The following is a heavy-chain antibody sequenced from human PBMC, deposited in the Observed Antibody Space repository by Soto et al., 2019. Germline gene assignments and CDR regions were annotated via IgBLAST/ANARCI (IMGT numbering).Heavy chain of an antibody. V-gene: IGHV1-69*13. CDR2: IIPIFGTA. CDR1: GGTFSSYA. Sequence: ASVKVSCKASGGTFSSYAISWVRQAPGQGLEWMGGIIPIFGTANYAQKFQGRVTITADESTSTAYMELSSLRSEDTAVYYCANGDDFWSGPDLYYYGMDVWGQGTTVTVSS. J-gene: IGHJ6*02. CDR3: ANGDDFWSGPDLYYYGMDV. D-gene: IGHD3-3*01.